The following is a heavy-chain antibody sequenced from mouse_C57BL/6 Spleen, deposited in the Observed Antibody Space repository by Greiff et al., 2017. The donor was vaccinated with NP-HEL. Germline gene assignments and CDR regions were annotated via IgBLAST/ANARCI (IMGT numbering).Heavy chain of an antibody. V-gene: IGHV1-64*01. CDR3: AGTTVVEDYYAMDY. CDR2: IHPNSGST. J-gene: IGHJ4*01. Sequence: QVQLQQPGAELVKPGASVKLSCKASGYTFTSYWMHWVKQRPGQGLEWIGMIHPNSGSTNYNEKFKSKATLTVDKSSSTGYMQLSSLTSEDSAVYCYAGTTVVEDYYAMDYWGQGTSVTVSS. CDR1: GYTFTSYW. D-gene: IGHD1-1*01.